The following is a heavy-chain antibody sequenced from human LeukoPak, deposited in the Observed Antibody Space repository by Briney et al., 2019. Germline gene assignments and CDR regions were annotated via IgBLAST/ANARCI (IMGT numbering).Heavy chain of an antibody. Sequence: ASVKLSCKASGYTFTGYYMHWVRQAPGQGLEWMGWINPNSGGTNYAQKFQGRVTMTRDTSISTAYMEMSRLRSDDTALYYCARSPHILTGENFDYWGQGTLVTVSS. CDR3: ARSPHILTGENFDY. CDR1: GYTFTGYY. J-gene: IGHJ4*02. CDR2: INPNSGGT. V-gene: IGHV1-2*02. D-gene: IGHD3-9*01.